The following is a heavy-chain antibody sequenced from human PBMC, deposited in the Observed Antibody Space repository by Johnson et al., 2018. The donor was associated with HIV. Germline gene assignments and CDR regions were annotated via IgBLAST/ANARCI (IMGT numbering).Heavy chain of an antibody. CDR1: GFTFSSYA. J-gene: IGHJ3*02. CDR3: TTDGRYWIVGATRDAFDI. D-gene: IGHD1-26*01. Sequence: MQLVESGGGVVQPGRSLRLSCAASGFTFSSYAMHWVRQAPGKGLEWVGRIKSNTDGGTTDYAAPVTGRFTISRDDSKTTLYMQMNSLKTEDTAVYYCTTDGRYWIVGATRDAFDIWGQGTMVTVSS. V-gene: IGHV3-15*01. CDR2: IKSNTDGGTT.